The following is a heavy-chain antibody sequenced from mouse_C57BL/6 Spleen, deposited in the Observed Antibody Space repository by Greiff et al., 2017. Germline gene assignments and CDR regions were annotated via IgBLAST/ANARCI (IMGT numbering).Heavy chain of an antibody. CDR3: ARSITTVVATRPFAY. D-gene: IGHD1-1*01. Sequence: DVMLVESGGDLVKPGGSLKLSCAASGFTFSSYGLSWVRQTPDKRLEWVATISSGGSYTYYPDSVKGRFTISRDNAKNTLYLQMSSLKSEDTAMYYCARSITTVVATRPFAYWGQGTLVTVSA. CDR2: ISSGGSYT. J-gene: IGHJ3*01. V-gene: IGHV5-6*02. CDR1: GFTFSSYG.